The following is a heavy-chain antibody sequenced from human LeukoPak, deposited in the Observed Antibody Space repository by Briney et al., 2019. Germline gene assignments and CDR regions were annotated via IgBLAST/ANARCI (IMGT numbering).Heavy chain of an antibody. V-gene: IGHV3-7*01. CDR1: GFIFSNYW. J-gene: IGHJ4*02. CDR2: IKQDGSEE. D-gene: IGHD4-17*01. CDR3: AREDGDWGFDY. Sequence: GGSLRLSCAASGFIFSNYWMNWVRQAPGKGLEWVANIKQDGSEEYYVDSVKGRFTISRGNAKNSLYLQMNSLRAEDTAVYYCAREDGDWGFDYWGQGTLVTVSS.